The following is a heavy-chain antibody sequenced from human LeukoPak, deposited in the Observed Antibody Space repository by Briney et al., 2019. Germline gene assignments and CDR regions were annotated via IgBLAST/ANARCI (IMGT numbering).Heavy chain of an antibody. CDR3: ARDGRGYSGYELYYFDY. V-gene: IGHV4-4*02. J-gene: IGHJ4*02. Sequence: SGTLSLTCAVSGGSISSSNWWSWVRQPPGKGLEWIGEIYHSGSTNYNPSLKSRVTMSVDTSKNQFSLKLSSVTAADTAVYYCARDGRGYSGYELYYFDYWGQGTLVTVSS. D-gene: IGHD5-12*01. CDR1: GGSISSSNW. CDR2: IYHSGST.